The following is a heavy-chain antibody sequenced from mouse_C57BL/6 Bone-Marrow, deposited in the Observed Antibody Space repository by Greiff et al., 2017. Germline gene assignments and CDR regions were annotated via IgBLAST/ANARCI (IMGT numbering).Heavy chain of an antibody. CDR3: ASDGNYPWYFDV. Sequence: VQLQQSGPGLVKPSQSLSLTCSVTGYSITSGYYWNWIRQFPGNKLEWMGYISYDGSNNYNPSLKNRISITRDTSKNQFFLKLNSVTTEDTATYYCASDGNYPWYFDVWGTGTTVTGSS. D-gene: IGHD2-1*01. CDR2: ISYDGSN. V-gene: IGHV3-6*01. CDR1: GYSITSGYY. J-gene: IGHJ1*03.